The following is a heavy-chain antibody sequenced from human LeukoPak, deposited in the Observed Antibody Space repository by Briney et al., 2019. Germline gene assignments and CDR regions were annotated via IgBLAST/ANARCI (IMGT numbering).Heavy chain of an antibody. J-gene: IGHJ3*02. V-gene: IGHV3-30*18. CDR1: GFTFSSHD. CDR3: AKDRLAAAGTNAFDI. D-gene: IGHD6-13*01. CDR2: ISYDGSKQ. Sequence: GESLRLSCAASGFTFSSHDMHWVRQAPGKGLEWVAAISYDGSKQLYADSVKGRFTISRDNSKNTLYLQMNSLRAEDTAVYYCAKDRLAAAGTNAFDIWGQGTMVTVSS.